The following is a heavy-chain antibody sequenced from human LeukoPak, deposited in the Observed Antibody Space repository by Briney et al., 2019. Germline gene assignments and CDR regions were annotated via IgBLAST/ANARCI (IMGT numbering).Heavy chain of an antibody. J-gene: IGHJ4*02. D-gene: IGHD2-15*01. CDR3: AGEVAATLFFDS. Sequence: ASVKVSCKASAYTFSSYNIHWTRQAPGRWLELMGIITPSNGVTSYAWNFRGRITMTRDTSTSTVYMDLNSLKSDDTAVYYCAGEVAATLFFDSWGQGTLVTVSS. V-gene: IGHV1-46*01. CDR1: AYTFSSYN. CDR2: ITPSNGVT.